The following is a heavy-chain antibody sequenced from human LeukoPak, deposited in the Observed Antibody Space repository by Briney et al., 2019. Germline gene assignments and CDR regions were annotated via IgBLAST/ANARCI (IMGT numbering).Heavy chain of an antibody. CDR2: TNHNGNVN. J-gene: IGHJ6*02. CDR3: ARGGGLDV. D-gene: IGHD3-16*01. Sequence: GGSLRLSCAASGFTFSSYWMNWARQAPGKGLEWVASTNHNGNVNYYVDSVKGRFTISRDNAKNSLYLQMSNLRAEDTAVYFCARGGGLDVWGQGATVTVSS. V-gene: IGHV3-7*03. CDR1: GFTFSSYW.